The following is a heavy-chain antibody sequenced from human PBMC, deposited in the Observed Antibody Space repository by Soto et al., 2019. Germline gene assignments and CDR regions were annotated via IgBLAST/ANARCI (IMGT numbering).Heavy chain of an antibody. Sequence: SGGSLRLSCAASGFTFSSYSMSWVRQAPGKGLEWVSGFRSGGDDDTTYYADSVRGRFTISRDNSKNTLFLHMNSLRAEDTAIYYCAKKVNFGSGSQFFDYWGQGTLVTVSS. CDR2: FRSGGDDDTT. CDR1: GFTFSSYS. V-gene: IGHV3-23*01. J-gene: IGHJ4*02. D-gene: IGHD3-10*01. CDR3: AKKVNFGSGSQFFDY.